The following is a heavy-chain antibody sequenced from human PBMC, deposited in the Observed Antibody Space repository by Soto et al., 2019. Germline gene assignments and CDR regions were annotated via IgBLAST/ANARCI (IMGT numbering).Heavy chain of an antibody. J-gene: IGHJ3*02. Sequence: GGSLRLSCAASGFTFSSYAMSWVRQAPGKGLEWVSAISGSGGSTYYADSVKGRFTISRDNSKNTLYLQMNSLRAEDTAVYYCAKDRSIMITFGGVIVKRSGAFDIWGQGTMVTVSS. CDR3: AKDRSIMITFGGVIVKRSGAFDI. CDR1: GFTFSSYA. V-gene: IGHV3-23*01. D-gene: IGHD3-16*02. CDR2: ISGSGGST.